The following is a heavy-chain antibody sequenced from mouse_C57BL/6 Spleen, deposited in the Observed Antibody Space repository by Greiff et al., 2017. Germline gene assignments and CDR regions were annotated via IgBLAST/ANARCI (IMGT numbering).Heavy chain of an antibody. CDR1: GFSFNTYA. CDR3: VRHWAYYSNYNYAMDY. D-gene: IGHD2-5*01. V-gene: IGHV10-1*01. J-gene: IGHJ4*01. Sequence: EAGGGLVQPKGSLKLSCAAFGFSFNTYAMNWVRQAPGKGLEWVARIRSKSNNYATYYADSVKDRFTISRDDSESMLYLQMNNLQTEDTAMYYCVRHWAYYSNYNYAMDYWGQGTSVTVSS. CDR2: IRSKSNNYAT.